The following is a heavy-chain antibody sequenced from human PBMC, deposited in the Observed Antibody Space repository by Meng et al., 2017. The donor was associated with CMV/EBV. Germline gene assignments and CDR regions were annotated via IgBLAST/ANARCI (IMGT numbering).Heavy chain of an antibody. CDR2: IYHSGST. CDR1: GGSISSSNW. J-gene: IGHJ4*02. CDR3: ARGLRNYYDSSGPAYYFDY. D-gene: IGHD3-22*01. Sequence: SETLSLTCAVSGGSISSSNWWSWVRQPPGKGLEWIGEIYHSGSTHYNPSLKSRVTISVDKSKNQFSLKLSSVTAADTAVYYCARGLRNYYDSSGPAYYFDYWGQGTLVTVSS. V-gene: IGHV4-4*02.